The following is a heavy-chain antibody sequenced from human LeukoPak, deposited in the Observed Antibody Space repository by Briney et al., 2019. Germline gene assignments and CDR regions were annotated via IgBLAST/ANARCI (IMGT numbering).Heavy chain of an antibody. CDR3: AKSRRSDGGVVAATNVGPFDY. Sequence: PGGSLRLSCAASGFTFSSYAMRWVRQAPGQGLEWVSAISGSGGSTYYADSVKGRFTISRDNSKNTLYLQMNSLRAEDTAVYYCAKSRRSDGGVVAATNVGPFDYWGQGTLVTVSS. J-gene: IGHJ4*02. CDR1: GFTFSSYA. CDR2: ISGSGGST. D-gene: IGHD2-15*01. V-gene: IGHV3-23*01.